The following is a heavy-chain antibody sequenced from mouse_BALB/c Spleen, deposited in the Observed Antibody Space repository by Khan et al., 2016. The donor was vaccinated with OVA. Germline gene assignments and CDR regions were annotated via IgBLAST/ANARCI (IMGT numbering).Heavy chain of an antibody. J-gene: IGHJ3*01. CDR1: GDSITSGY. CDR2: MIYTGYT. CDR3: ARSTYRYAFAY. Sequence: EVQLQESGPSLVKPSQTLSLTCSVTGDSITSGYWSWIRKFPGNKLEYMGYMIYTGYTDYNPSLISRLAITRHTSKNQYYLQLNSVTTEEPATYCCARSTYRYAFAYWGQGTLVTVAA. D-gene: IGHD2-14*01. V-gene: IGHV3-8*02.